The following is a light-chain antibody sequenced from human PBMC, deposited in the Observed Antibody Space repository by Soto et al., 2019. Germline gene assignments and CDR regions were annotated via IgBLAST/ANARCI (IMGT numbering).Light chain of an antibody. V-gene: IGKV3-20*01. CDR2: GAS. CDR1: QSVSSNY. CDR3: HQYGGSPYT. J-gene: IGKJ2*01. Sequence: EIVLTQSPGTLSLSPGERATLSCRASQSVSSNYLAWYQRKPGQAPRLLIYGASNRATGIPDRFSGSGSGTGFSLTISRLEPEDFAVXYCHQYGGSPYTFGQGTKLEIK.